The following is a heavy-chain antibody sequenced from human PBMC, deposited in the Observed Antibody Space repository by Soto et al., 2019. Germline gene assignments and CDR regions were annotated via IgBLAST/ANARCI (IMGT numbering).Heavy chain of an antibody. D-gene: IGHD2-2*01. Sequence: ASVKVSCKVSGYTLTELSMHWVRQAPGKGLEWMGGFDPEDGGTIYAQKFQGRVTMTEDTSTDTAYMELSSLRSEDTAVYYCATDYGYCSSTSCYARSLYYWGQGTLVTVSS. CDR3: ATDYGYCSSTSCYARSLYY. CDR1: GYTLTELS. V-gene: IGHV1-24*01. CDR2: FDPEDGGT. J-gene: IGHJ4*02.